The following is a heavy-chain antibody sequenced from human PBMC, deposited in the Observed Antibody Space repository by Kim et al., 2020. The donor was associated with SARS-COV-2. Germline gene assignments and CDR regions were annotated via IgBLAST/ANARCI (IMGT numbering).Heavy chain of an antibody. Sequence: GRFTISRDNAKNSLYLQMTSLRAEDTAVYYCAKKSDPDYYGSGSYYPWDYWGQGTLVTVSS. CDR3: AKKSDPDYYGSGSYYPWDY. V-gene: IGHV3-11*03. J-gene: IGHJ4*02. D-gene: IGHD3-10*01.